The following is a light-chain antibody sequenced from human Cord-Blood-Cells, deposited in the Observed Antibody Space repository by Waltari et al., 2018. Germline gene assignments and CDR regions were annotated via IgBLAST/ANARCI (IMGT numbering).Light chain of an antibody. Sequence: QSALTQPASVSGSPGQSITISYTGTSSDVGSYNLVSWYQQHPGNALKLMIYEGSKRPSGVSNRFAGSKSGNTASLTISGLQAEDEADYYCCSYAGSYVFGTGTKVTVL. CDR3: CSYAGSYV. V-gene: IGLV2-23*01. CDR2: EGS. CDR1: SSDVGSYNL. J-gene: IGLJ1*01.